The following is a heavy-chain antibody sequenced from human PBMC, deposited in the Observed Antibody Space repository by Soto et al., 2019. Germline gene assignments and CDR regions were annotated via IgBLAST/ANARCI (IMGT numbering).Heavy chain of an antibody. V-gene: IGHV3-30*18. CDR3: AKEGQSRDGYTSPLDS. CDR2: TSYDGNKK. Sequence: QVQLVETGGGVVQPGGSLRLSCIASGFPFRSYGMHWVRQAPGKGLEWVAVTSYDGNKKYYIDSVKGRFSISRDNFMNTVYLQMNSLGVEDTALYYCAKEGQSRDGYTSPLDSWGQGTLVIASA. J-gene: IGHJ5*01. CDR1: GFPFRSYG. D-gene: IGHD5-12*01.